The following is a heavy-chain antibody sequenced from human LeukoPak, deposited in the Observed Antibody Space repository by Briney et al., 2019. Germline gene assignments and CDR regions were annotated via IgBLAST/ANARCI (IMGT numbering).Heavy chain of an antibody. J-gene: IGHJ6*02. CDR2: TSAYNGNT. Sequence: ASVKVSCKASGYTFTSYGISWVRQAPGQGLEWMGWTSAYNGNTNYAQKLQGRVTMTTDTPTSTAYMELRSLRSDDTAVYYCARDGPLLRYFDWLPVDYYYGMDVWGQGTTVTVSS. V-gene: IGHV1-18*01. D-gene: IGHD3-9*01. CDR1: GYTFTSYG. CDR3: ARDGPLLRYFDWLPVDYYYGMDV.